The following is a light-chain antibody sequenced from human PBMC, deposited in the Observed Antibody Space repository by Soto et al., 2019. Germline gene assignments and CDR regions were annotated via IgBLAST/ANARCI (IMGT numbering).Light chain of an antibody. CDR1: SSDVGGYNY. J-gene: IGLJ1*01. CDR2: DVS. Sequence: QSVLTQPASVSGSPGQSITISRTGTSSDVGGYNYVSWYQQHPGKAPKLMIYDVSNRPSGVSNRFSGSKSGNTASLTISGLQAEDEADYYCSSYTSSSTLAFGTGTQVTVL. CDR3: SSYTSSSTLA. V-gene: IGLV2-14*01.